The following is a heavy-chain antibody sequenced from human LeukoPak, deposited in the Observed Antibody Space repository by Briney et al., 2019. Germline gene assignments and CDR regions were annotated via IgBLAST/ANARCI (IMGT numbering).Heavy chain of an antibody. CDR3: TRDASGDTNAGPRMDV. CDR2: IKPDGSEK. V-gene: IGHV3-7*05. J-gene: IGHJ6*02. D-gene: IGHD1-26*01. CDR1: AFTFRTCW. Sequence: GGSLRLSCAASAFTFRTCWMSWVRQAPGKGLEWVAMIKPDGSEKYYVDSVKGLFTISRDNAKNSLYLQMTSLRAEDTAVYSCTRDASGDTNAGPRMDVWGQGTTVTVTS.